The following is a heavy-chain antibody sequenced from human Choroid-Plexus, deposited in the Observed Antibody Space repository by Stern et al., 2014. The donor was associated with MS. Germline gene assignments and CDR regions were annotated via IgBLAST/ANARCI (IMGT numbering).Heavy chain of an antibody. J-gene: IGHJ5*02. CDR2: VSHDGSYK. Sequence: QVQLVESGGGVVQPGRPLRLSCVASGFTFGSCAMHWVRQAPGKGLEXXGGVSHDGSYKYYADSVKGRFTISRDNSQNTLYMQMSSLRPEDTAVYYCAKDRQYLTYFFDHWGQGSLVTVSS. D-gene: IGHD2/OR15-2a*01. V-gene: IGHV3-30*18. CDR3: AKDRQYLTYFFDH. CDR1: GFTFGSCA.